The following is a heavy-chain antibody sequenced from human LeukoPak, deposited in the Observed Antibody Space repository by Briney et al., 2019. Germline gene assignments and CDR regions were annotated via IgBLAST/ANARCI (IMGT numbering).Heavy chain of an antibody. CDR2: IKQDGSEK. D-gene: IGHD3-10*01. Sequence: GGSLRLSCAASGFTFSSYSMNWVRQAPGKGLEWVANIKQDGSEKYYVDSVKGRFTISRDNAKNSLYLQMNSLRAEDTAVYYCAAGARFGESYFDYWGQGTLVTVSS. CDR1: GFTFSSYS. V-gene: IGHV3-7*01. CDR3: AAGARFGESYFDY. J-gene: IGHJ4*02.